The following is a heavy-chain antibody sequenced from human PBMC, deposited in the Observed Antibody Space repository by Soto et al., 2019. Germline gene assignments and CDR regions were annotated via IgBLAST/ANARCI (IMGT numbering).Heavy chain of an antibody. CDR2: ISSSSSYI. J-gene: IGHJ4*02. CDR1: GFTFSSYI. CDR3: ARVYCSGGSCYSIDY. Sequence: PGGSLRLSCAASGFTFSSYIMNWVRQAPGKGLEWVSPISSSSSYIYYADSVKGRFTISRDNAKNSLYLQMNSLRSEDTAVYYCARVYCSGGSCYSIDYWGQGTLVTVSS. D-gene: IGHD2-15*01. V-gene: IGHV3-21*04.